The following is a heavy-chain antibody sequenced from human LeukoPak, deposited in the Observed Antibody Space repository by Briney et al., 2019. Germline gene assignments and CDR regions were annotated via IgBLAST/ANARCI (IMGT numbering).Heavy chain of an antibody. V-gene: IGHV4-30-2*01. CDR3: ARNIVGATTGDY. Sequence: PSETLSLTRTVSGGSISSGGYYWSWIQQPPGKGLEWIGYIYHSGSTYYNPSLKSRVTISVDRSKNQFSLKLSSVTAADTAVYYCARNIVGATTGDYWGQGTLVTVSS. CDR2: IYHSGST. CDR1: GGSISSGGYY. J-gene: IGHJ4*02. D-gene: IGHD1-26*01.